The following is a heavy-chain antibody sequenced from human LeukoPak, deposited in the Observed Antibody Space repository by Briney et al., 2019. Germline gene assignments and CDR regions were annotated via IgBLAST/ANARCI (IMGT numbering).Heavy chain of an antibody. V-gene: IGHV4-34*01. CDR3: ARSPPNYDNSGYYDHFDY. D-gene: IGHD3-22*01. CDR1: GGSLTGYY. J-gene: IGHJ4*02. Sequence: SETLSLTCGVSGGSLTGYYWSWIRHTPRKGLEWIAEISHSRSTNFSPSLKSRVIISLDTSKSQFSLRLSSVTAADTAVYYGARSPPNYDNSGYYDHFDYWGQGTLVTVSS. CDR2: ISHSRST.